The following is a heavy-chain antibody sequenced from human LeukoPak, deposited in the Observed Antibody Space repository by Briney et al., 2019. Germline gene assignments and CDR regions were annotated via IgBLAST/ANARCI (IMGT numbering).Heavy chain of an antibody. V-gene: IGHV3-66*01. Sequence: AGGSLRLSCAASGFTVSSNYMSWVRQAPGKGLEWVSVIYSGGSTYYADSVKGRFTISRDNSKNTVDLQMNSLRAEDTAVYYCAIGHDYDSSVAYWGQGTLVTVSS. CDR3: AIGHDYDSSVAY. CDR2: IYSGGST. J-gene: IGHJ4*02. CDR1: GFTVSSNY. D-gene: IGHD3-22*01.